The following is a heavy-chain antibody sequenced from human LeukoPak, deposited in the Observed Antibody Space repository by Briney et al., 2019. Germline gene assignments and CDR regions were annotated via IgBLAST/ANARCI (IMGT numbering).Heavy chain of an antibody. CDR2: ISSSGSYI. D-gene: IGHD3-22*01. CDR1: GFTFSRYS. CDR3: ARYFYDSSGYPYYFDY. J-gene: IGHJ4*02. Sequence: GGSLRLSCAASGFTFSRYSMNWVRQAPGKGLEWVSSISSSGSYIYYPDSVKGRFTISRDNAKNTLYLQMNSLRAEDTAVYYCARYFYDSSGYPYYFDYWGQGTLVTVSS. V-gene: IGHV3-21*04.